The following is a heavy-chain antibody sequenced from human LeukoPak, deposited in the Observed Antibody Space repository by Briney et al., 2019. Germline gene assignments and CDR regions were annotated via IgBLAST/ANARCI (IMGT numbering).Heavy chain of an antibody. D-gene: IGHD3-3*01. CDR3: ARGVLRFLEWFRWFDP. CDR2: INHSGST. V-gene: IGHV4-34*01. CDR1: GGSFSGYY. J-gene: IGHJ5*02. Sequence: SETLSLTCAVYGGSFSGYYWSWIRQPPGKGLEWIGEINHSGSTNYNPSLKSRVTISVDTSKSQFSLKLSSVTAADTAVYYCARGVLRFLEWFRWFDPWGQGTLVTVSS.